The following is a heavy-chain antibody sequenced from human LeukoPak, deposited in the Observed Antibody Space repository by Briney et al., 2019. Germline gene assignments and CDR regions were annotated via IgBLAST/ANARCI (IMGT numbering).Heavy chain of an antibody. Sequence: GGSLRLSCTASGFTFGDYAMSWFRPAPGKGLEWVGFIRSKAYGGTTEYAASVKGRFTISRDDSKSIAYPQTNSLKTEDTAVYYCTRGGIAVAVYYWGQGTLVTVSS. J-gene: IGHJ4*02. D-gene: IGHD6-19*01. CDR1: GFTFGDYA. CDR3: TRGGIAVAVYY. CDR2: IRSKAYGGTT. V-gene: IGHV3-49*03.